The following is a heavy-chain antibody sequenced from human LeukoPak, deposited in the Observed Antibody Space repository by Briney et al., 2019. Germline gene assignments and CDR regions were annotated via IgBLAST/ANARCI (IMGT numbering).Heavy chain of an antibody. CDR1: GFTFSSYA. CDR2: IRGSGGST. Sequence: GGSLRLSCAASGFTFSSYAMGWVRQAPGKGLEWVSAIRGSGGSTYYADSVKGRFTISRDSSKNTLYLQMNSLRAEDTAVYYCAKDLVSGIVDYWGQGTLVTVSS. CDR3: AKDLVSGIVDY. J-gene: IGHJ4*02. V-gene: IGHV3-23*01. D-gene: IGHD6-6*01.